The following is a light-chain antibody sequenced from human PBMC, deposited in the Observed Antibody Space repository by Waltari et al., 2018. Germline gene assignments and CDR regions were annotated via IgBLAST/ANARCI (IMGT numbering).Light chain of an antibody. CDR2: GAS. Sequence: EIVITQSPATLSVSPVERATLSCRASQSVSSNLAWYQQKPGQAPRLLIYGASTRATGIPARFSGSGSGTEFTLTISSLQSEDFAVYYCQQYNNWLYTFGQGTKLEIK. CDR3: QQYNNWLYT. CDR1: QSVSSN. J-gene: IGKJ2*01. V-gene: IGKV3-15*01.